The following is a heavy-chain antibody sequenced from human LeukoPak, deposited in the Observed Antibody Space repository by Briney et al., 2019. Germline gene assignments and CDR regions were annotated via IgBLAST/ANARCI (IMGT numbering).Heavy chain of an antibody. V-gene: IGHV3-49*04. D-gene: IGHD1-26*01. J-gene: IGHJ4*02. CDR2: IRSKVYDGTR. CDR3: AKDLIVGARSGVDY. CDR1: GFTFGDYA. Sequence: GGSLRLSCTASGFTFGDYAMSWVRQAPGKGLEWVGFIRSKVYDGTREYAASVKDRFIMSRDDSKSIAYLQMNSLKTEDTAVYYCAKDLIVGARSGVDYWGQGTLVTVSS.